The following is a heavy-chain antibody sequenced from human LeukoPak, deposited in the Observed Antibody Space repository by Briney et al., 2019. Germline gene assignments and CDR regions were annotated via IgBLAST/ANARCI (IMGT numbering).Heavy chain of an antibody. Sequence: GEALKISCKGSGYIFTSYWIGWVRQMPGKGREWIGIIYPGDSDTRYSPSFQGRVTISADKSISTAYLQWSSLKASDTAMYYCARVSDILTGYHFDYWGQGTLVTVSS. CDR2: IYPGDSDT. CDR1: GYIFTSYW. D-gene: IGHD3-9*01. CDR3: ARVSDILTGYHFDY. V-gene: IGHV5-51*01. J-gene: IGHJ4*02.